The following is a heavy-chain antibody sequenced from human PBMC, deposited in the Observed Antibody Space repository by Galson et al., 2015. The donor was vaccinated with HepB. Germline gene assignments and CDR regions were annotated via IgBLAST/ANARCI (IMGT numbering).Heavy chain of an antibody. J-gene: IGHJ5*02. V-gene: IGHV3-23*01. CDR3: AKDEVLANPTTVVTANWFDP. Sequence: LSCAASGFTFSSYAMSWVRQAPGKGLEWVSAISGSGGSTYYADSVKGRFTISRDNSKNTLYLQMNSLRAEDTAVYYCAKDEVLANPTTVVTANWFDPWGQGTLVTVSS. D-gene: IGHD4-23*01. CDR2: ISGSGGST. CDR1: GFTFSSYA.